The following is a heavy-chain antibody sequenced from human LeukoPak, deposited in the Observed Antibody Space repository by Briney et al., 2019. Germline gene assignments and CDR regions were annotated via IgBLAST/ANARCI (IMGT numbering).Heavy chain of an antibody. V-gene: IGHV1-2*02. CDR1: GYTFTGYY. Sequence: ASVKVSCKASGYTFTGYYLHWVRQSPGQGLEWMGWINPNSGGTNYAQNFQGRVTMTRDTSISTAYMELSRLRSDDTAVYYCARDVGGGSLSSFDPWGQGTLVSVSS. D-gene: IGHD2-15*01. CDR3: ARDVGGGSLSSFDP. CDR2: INPNSGGT. J-gene: IGHJ5*02.